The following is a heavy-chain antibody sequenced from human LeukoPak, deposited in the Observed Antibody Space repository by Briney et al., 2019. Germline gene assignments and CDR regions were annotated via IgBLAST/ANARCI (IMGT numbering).Heavy chain of an antibody. Sequence: SETLSLTCTVSGGSISSGGYYWSWIRQHPGKGLVWIGYIYYSGSTYYNPSLKSRVTISVDTSKNQFSLKLSSVTAADTAVYYCARGVEYYDSSGYHNWFDPWGQGTLVTVSS. CDR2: IYYSGST. CDR3: ARGVEYYDSSGYHNWFDP. J-gene: IGHJ5*02. CDR1: GGSISSGGYY. D-gene: IGHD3-22*01. V-gene: IGHV4-31*03.